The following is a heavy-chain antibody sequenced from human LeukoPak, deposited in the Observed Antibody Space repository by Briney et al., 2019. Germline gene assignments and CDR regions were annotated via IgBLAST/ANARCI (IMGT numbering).Heavy chain of an antibody. CDR2: ISGSGGST. D-gene: IGHD2-15*01. CDR1: GFTFSSYA. V-gene: IGHV3-23*01. CDR3: AKDPLVVVAAHDFDY. Sequence: GGSPRLSCAASGFTFSSYAMSWVRQAPGKGLEWVSAISGSGGSTYYADSVKGRFTISRDNSKNTLYLQMNSLRAEDTAVYYCAKDPLVVVAAHDFDYWGQGTLVTVSS. J-gene: IGHJ4*02.